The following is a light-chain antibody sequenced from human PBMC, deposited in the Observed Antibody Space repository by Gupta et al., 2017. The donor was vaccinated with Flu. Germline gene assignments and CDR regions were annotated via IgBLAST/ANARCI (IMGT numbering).Light chain of an antibody. CDR2: DAS. V-gene: IGKV3-11*01. J-gene: IGKJ2*01. CDR1: QSVRS. CDR3: QQHSNWPPMYT. Sequence: ATLSLSPGDGATLSCRASQSVRSFAWYQQKPGQAPRLLIYDASNRAMGSRGRFSGSGGGTDFTLTISSREPEDFAVYYCQQHSNWPPMYTFGQGTKLEIK.